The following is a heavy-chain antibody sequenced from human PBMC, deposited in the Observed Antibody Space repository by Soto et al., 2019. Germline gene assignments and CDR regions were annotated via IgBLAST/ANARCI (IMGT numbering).Heavy chain of an antibody. CDR1: GGSISSYY. CDR2: IYYSGST. D-gene: IGHD3-10*01. CDR3: ARVRQDTGRGDWFDP. V-gene: IGHV4-59*01. Sequence: QVQLQESGPGLVKPSETLSLTCTVSGGSISSYYWSWIRQPPGKGLEWIGYIYYSGSTNYNPSLKSRVTISVDTSKNQFSLKLSAVTAAATAVYYCARVRQDTGRGDWFDPWGQGTLVTVSS. J-gene: IGHJ5*02.